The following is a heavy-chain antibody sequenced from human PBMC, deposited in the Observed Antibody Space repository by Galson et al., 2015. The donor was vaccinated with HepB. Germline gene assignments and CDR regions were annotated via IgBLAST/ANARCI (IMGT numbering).Heavy chain of an antibody. V-gene: IGHV3-72*01. CDR3: ARGYYDGGVYYSDY. CDR1: GFTFSDHY. J-gene: IGHJ4*02. CDR2: IRKKANSYTT. D-gene: IGHD3-22*01. Sequence: SLRLSCAASGFTFSDHYMDWVRQAPGKGLEWVGRIRKKANSYTTEYAASVKGRFTISRDDLKKSLYLQMNSLKTEDTAVYYCARGYYDGGVYYSDYWGQGTLVTVSS.